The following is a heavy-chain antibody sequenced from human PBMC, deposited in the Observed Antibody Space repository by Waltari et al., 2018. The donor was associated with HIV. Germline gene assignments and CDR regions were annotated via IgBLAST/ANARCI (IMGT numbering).Heavy chain of an antibody. CDR3: ARDSAPGLAVDDDDGEFFYYGLDV. CDR2: VNHVGRT. J-gene: IGHJ6*01. V-gene: IGHV4-34*01. CDR1: GGSLSGYY. D-gene: IGHD6-19*01. Sequence: QVHLEQWGTGLLRPSETLSLTCAVYGGSLSGYYWRWIRHPPGRGLEWIGEVNHVGRTNYSPSLKGRVTVSVDTSKNQFSLTMRSVTAADTAVYYCARDSAPGLAVDDDDGEFFYYGLDVWGQGTTVTVSS.